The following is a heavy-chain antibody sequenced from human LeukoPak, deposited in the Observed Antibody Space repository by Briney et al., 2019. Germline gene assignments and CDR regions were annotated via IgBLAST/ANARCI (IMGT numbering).Heavy chain of an antibody. J-gene: IGHJ4*02. CDR2: ISYDGSDK. V-gene: IGHV3-30*02. CDR3: AAMTSVTTGDY. Sequence: GGSLRLSCLASGFTLSNYGMLWLRQAPAKGLEWVAFISYDGSDKFYAGSVKGRFTIYRDNSKNTLYLQMNSLRAEDTAVYYCAAMTSVTTGDYWGQGTLVTVSS. CDR1: GFTLSNYG. D-gene: IGHD4-11*01.